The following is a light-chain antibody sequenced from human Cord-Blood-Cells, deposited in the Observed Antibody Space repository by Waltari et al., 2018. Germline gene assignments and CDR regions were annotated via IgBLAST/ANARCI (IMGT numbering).Light chain of an antibody. CDR1: QSVSSY. Sequence: VLTQSPATLSLSPGERATLSCRASQSVSSYLAWYQQKPGQAPRLLIYDASNRATGIPARSSGSGSGTDFTLTISSLEPEDVAVYYCQQRSNWLTFGGGTKVEIK. CDR3: QQRSNWLT. V-gene: IGKV3-11*01. J-gene: IGKJ4*01. CDR2: DAS.